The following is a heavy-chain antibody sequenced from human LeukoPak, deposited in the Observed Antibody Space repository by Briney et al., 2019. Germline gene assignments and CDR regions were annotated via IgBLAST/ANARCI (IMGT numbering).Heavy chain of an antibody. J-gene: IGHJ6*03. CDR1: GFTFSDYY. CDR3: ARGPTEGVSYYYYYMDV. Sequence: PGGSLRLSCAASGFTFSDYYMSWIRQAPGKGLEWVSYISSSSSTIYYADSVKGRFTISRDNAKNSLYLQMNSLRAEDTAVYYCARGPTEGVSYYYYYMDVWGKGTTVTISS. V-gene: IGHV3-11*01. D-gene: IGHD2-21*01. CDR2: ISSSSSTI.